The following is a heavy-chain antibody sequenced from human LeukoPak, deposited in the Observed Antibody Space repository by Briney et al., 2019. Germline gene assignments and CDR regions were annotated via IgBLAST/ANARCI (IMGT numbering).Heavy chain of an antibody. CDR2: IYYSGST. Sequence: SSETLSLTCTVSGYSISSGYYWSWIRQPPGKGLEWIGYIYYSGSTNYNPSLKSRVTISVDTSKNQFSLKLSSVTAADTAVYYCARVEVVATIESYFDYWGQGTLVTVSS. J-gene: IGHJ4*02. V-gene: IGHV4-61*01. CDR1: GYSISSGYY. CDR3: ARVEVVATIESYFDY. D-gene: IGHD5-12*01.